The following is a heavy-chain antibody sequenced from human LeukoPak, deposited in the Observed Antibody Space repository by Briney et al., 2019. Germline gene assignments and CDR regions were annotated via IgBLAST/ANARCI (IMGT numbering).Heavy chain of an antibody. Sequence: PSETLSLTCTVSGGSISSYYWSWIRQPPGKGLEWIGYIYYSGSTSYNPSLKSRVTISVDTSKNQFSLKLSSVTAADTAVYYCARQRGRGDAFDIWGQGTMVTVSS. CDR3: ARQRGRGDAFDI. CDR1: GGSISSYY. J-gene: IGHJ3*02. CDR2: IYYSGST. V-gene: IGHV4-59*08. D-gene: IGHD3-10*01.